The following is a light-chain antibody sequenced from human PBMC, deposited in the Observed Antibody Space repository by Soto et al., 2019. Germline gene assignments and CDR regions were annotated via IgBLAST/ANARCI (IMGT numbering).Light chain of an antibody. Sequence: ILMTQSPAALSVSPGERAPVSSRASQSVSSNLAWYQQKPGQAPRLLIYDASNRATGIPARFSGSGSGTDFTLTISSLEPEDFAVYYCQQRSNWPPTFGPGTKVDI. CDR2: DAS. CDR1: QSVSSN. V-gene: IGKV3-11*01. CDR3: QQRSNWPPT. J-gene: IGKJ3*01.